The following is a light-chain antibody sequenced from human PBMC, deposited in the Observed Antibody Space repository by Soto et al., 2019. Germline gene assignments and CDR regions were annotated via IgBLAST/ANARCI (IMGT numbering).Light chain of an antibody. V-gene: IGKV3-11*01. CDR2: DAS. CDR3: QQCSNWPPS. CDR1: QSVRNR. J-gene: IGKJ4*01. Sequence: ETVLTQSPASLSLSPGERATLSCRASQSVRNRLAWYQRKVGQPPRLLIYDASNRATGIPRRFSGSGSGTDFTLTIGSLEPEDLAVYYCQQCSNWPPSFGGGTKVDIK.